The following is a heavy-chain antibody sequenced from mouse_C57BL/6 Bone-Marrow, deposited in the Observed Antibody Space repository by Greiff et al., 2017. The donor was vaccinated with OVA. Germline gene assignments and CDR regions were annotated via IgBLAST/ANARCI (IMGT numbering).Heavy chain of an antibody. CDR1: GFTFSDYY. CDR2: ISNGGGST. D-gene: IGHD2-3*01. J-gene: IGHJ2*01. V-gene: IGHV5-12*01. Sequence: EVMLVESGGGLVQPGGSLKLSCAASGFTFSDYYMYWVRPTPEKRLEWVAYISNGGGSTYYPDTVKGRFTISRDNAKNTLSLQMSRLKSEDTSMYYCARLGYSEDFDYWGQGTTLTVSS. CDR3: ARLGYSEDFDY.